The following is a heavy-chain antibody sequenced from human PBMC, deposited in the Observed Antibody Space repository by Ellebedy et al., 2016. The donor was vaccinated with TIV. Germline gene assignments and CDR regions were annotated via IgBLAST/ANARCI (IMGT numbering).Heavy chain of an antibody. CDR1: GESISGYY. CDR2: IDYSGSP. J-gene: IGHJ4*02. V-gene: IGHV4-59*01. Sequence: SETLSLTXPVPGESISGYYWNWIRQSPGKGLEWIGYIDYSGSPNYSPSLRSRVTISQDTSKNQVSLKLTSVTAADTAVYYCARALGYTGSASHYFDHWGQGTLATV. D-gene: IGHD5-18*01. CDR3: ARALGYTGSASHYFDH.